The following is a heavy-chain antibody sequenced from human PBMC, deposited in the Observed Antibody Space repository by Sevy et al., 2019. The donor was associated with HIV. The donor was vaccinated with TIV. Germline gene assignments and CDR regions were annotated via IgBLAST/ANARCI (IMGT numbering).Heavy chain of an antibody. D-gene: IGHD2-15*01. J-gene: IGHJ6*02. CDR1: GFSFSIYW. CDR3: ARVVAYCSGGSCFPGYYYGMDV. Sequence: GGSLRLSCAASGFSFSIYWMYWVRQVPGKGLVWVSRINSDGSSTTYADSVKGRFTFSRDNAKNSLYLQMNSLRAEDTAVYYCARVVAYCSGGSCFPGYYYGMDVWGQGTTVTVSS. CDR2: INSDGSST. V-gene: IGHV3-74*03.